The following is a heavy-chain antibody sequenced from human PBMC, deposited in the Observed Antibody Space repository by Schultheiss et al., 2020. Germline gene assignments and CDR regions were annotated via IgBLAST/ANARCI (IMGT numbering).Heavy chain of an antibody. J-gene: IGHJ4*02. CDR2: IYHSGNT. CDR1: GYSVTNGYY. CDR3: ARSDFWSTYYGGFDY. V-gene: IGHV4-38-2*01. Sequence: SETLSLTCAVSGYSVTNGYYWGWIRQPPGKGLDWIGSIYHSGNTYYNPSLKSRVTISVDTSKTQFSLKLSSVTAADTAIYYCARSDFWSTYYGGFDYWGQGTLVTVSS. D-gene: IGHD3-3*01.